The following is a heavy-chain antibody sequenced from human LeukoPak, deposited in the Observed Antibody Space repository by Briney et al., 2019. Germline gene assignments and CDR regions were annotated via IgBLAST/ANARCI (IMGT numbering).Heavy chain of an antibody. CDR3: ARDDADYGDYIDY. CDR1: GFTFSSYW. D-gene: IGHD4-17*01. J-gene: IGHJ4*02. V-gene: IGHV3-30-3*01. CDR2: ISYDGSKK. Sequence: TGGSLRLSCAASGFTFSSYWMHWVRQAPGKGLEWVAVISYDGSKKDYADSVKGRFTISRDNSKNTLYMQMNSLRAEDTAVYYCARDDADYGDYIDYWGQGTLVTVSS.